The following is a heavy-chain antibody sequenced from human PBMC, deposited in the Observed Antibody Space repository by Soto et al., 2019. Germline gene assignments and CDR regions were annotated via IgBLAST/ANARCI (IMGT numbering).Heavy chain of an antibody. V-gene: IGHV1-69*13. CDR3: ARWQQLVTQWFDP. Sequence: ASVKVSCKASGGTFSSYAISWVRQAPGQGLEWMGGIIPIFGTANYAQKFQGRVTITADESTSTAYMELSSLRSEDTAVYYCARWQQLVTQWFDPWGQGTLVTVSS. J-gene: IGHJ5*02. D-gene: IGHD6-13*01. CDR1: GGTFSSYA. CDR2: IIPIFGTA.